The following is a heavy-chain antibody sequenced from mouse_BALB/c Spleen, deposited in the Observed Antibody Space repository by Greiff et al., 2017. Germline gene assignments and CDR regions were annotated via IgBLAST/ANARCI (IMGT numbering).Heavy chain of an antibody. CDR1: GFNIKDTY. D-gene: IGHD1-1*01. Sequence: VQLQQSGAELVKPGASVKLSCTASGFNIKDTYMHWVKQRPEQGLEWIGRIDPANGNTKYDPKFQGKATITADTSSNTAYLQLSSLTSEDTAVYYCARDYCSSAMDYWGQGTSVTVSS. CDR3: ARDYCSSAMDY. V-gene: IGHV14-3*02. CDR2: IDPANGNT. J-gene: IGHJ4*01.